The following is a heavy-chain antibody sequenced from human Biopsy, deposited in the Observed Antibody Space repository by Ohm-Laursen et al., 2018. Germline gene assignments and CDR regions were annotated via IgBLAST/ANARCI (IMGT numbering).Heavy chain of an antibody. D-gene: IGHD4-23*01. V-gene: IGHV3-21*01. CDR2: ISETSSHI. CDR1: GFSVSSYD. CDR3: VGGGKDRPFDY. Sequence: SLRLSCAASGFSVSSYDMNWVRQAPGKGLEWISYISETSSHIYDADSVRGRFTVARDIAKNSLYLQLNSLRVEDTAVYYCVGGGKDRPFDYWGQGILVTVSS. J-gene: IGHJ4*02.